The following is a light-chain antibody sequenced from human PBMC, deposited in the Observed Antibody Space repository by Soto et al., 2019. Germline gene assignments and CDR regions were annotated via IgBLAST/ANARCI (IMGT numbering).Light chain of an antibody. CDR3: SSFTSSITDV. CDR2: EVS. J-gene: IGLJ1*01. Sequence: QSALTQPASVSGSPGQSITISCTGTSSDVGGYNSVSWYQQHPGKAPKLMIYEVSSRPSGVSNRFSGSKSGNTASLTISGLQAEDEADYYCSSFTSSITDVFGTGTKVTVL. V-gene: IGLV2-14*01. CDR1: SSDVGGYNS.